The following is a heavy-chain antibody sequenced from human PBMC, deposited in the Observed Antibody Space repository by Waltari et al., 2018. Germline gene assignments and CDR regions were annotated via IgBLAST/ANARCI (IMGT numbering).Heavy chain of an antibody. J-gene: IGHJ4*02. CDR1: GGSISNYF. Sequence: QVQLQESGPGLVKPSETLSLTCTVSGGSISNYFWSWIRQPAGKGLEWIGRIYTSENHNYNPSLKSRVTMSVDTSKNQFSLKLNSVTAADTAVYYCARENRGRSYSHFDYWGQGTLVTVSS. D-gene: IGHD1-26*01. CDR3: ARENRGRSYSHFDY. CDR2: IYTSENH. V-gene: IGHV4-4*07.